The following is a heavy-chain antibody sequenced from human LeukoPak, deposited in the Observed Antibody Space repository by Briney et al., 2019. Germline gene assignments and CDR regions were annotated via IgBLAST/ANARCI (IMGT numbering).Heavy chain of an antibody. CDR2: INHSGST. J-gene: IGHJ6*03. Sequence: SETLSLTCAVYGGSFSGYYWSWIRQPPGKGLEWSVEINHSGSTNYNPSLESRVTISVGTSKIQFSLKLSSVTAADTAVYYCARSARYRVLTGYYENYYYYVDVWGKGTTVSISS. CDR1: GGSFSGYY. V-gene: IGHV4-34*01. CDR3: ARSARYRVLTGYYENYYYYVDV. D-gene: IGHD3-9*01.